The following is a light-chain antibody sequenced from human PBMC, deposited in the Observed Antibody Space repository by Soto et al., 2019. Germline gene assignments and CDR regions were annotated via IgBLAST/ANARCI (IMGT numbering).Light chain of an antibody. J-gene: IGLJ2*01. CDR3: QTWGTGIQV. CDR2: LNSDGSH. Sequence: QLVLTQSPSASASLGASVKLTCTLSSGHSSYAIAWHQQQPEKGPRYLMKLNSDGSHSKGDAIPDRFSGSSSGAERYLTISSLQSEDEADYYCQTWGTGIQVFGGATKVTVL. V-gene: IGLV4-69*01. CDR1: SGHSSYA.